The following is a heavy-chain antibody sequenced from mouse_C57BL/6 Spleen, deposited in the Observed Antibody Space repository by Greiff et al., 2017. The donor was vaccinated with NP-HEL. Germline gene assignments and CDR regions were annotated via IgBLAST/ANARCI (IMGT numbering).Heavy chain of an antibody. CDR1: GYTFSSYW. CDR2: IYPSDSET. Sequence: VQLQQPGAELVRPGSSVKLSCKASGYTFSSYWMDWVKQRPGQGLEWIGNIYPSDSETHYNQKFKDKATLTVDKSSSTAYMQLSSLTSEDSAVYYCARTYGSSYDWFAYWGQGTLVTVSA. CDR3: ARTYGSSYDWFAY. J-gene: IGHJ3*01. V-gene: IGHV1-61*01. D-gene: IGHD1-1*01.